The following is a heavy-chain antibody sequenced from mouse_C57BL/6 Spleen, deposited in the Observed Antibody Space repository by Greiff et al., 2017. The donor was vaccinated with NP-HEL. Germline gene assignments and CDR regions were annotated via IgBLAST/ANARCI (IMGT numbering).Heavy chain of an antibody. CDR2: IYPANGNT. V-gene: IGHV14-3*01. CDR3: GYDYGAWFAY. CDR1: GFNITNTY. J-gene: IGHJ3*01. Sequence: VQLQQSVAELVRPGASVKLSCTASGFNITNTYMPWVKQRPEQGLEWIGRIYPANGNTKYAPQFQGKAPIPADTSSNTASLQLSRLTSEDTAIYDSGYDYGAWFAYWGQGTLVTVSA. D-gene: IGHD2-4*01.